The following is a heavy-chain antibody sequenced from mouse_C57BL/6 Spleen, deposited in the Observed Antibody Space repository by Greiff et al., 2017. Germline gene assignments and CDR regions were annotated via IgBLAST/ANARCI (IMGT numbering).Heavy chain of an antibody. V-gene: IGHV1-54*01. J-gene: IGHJ4*01. D-gene: IGHD2-4*01. Sequence: QVQLKQSGAELVRPGTSVKVSCKASGYAFTNYLIEWVKQRPGQGLEWIGVINPGSGGTNYNEKFKGKATLTADKSSSTAYMQLSSLTSEDSAVYFCARGDDYDDYAMDYWGQGTSVTVSS. CDR1: GYAFTNYL. CDR3: ARGDDYDDYAMDY. CDR2: INPGSGGT.